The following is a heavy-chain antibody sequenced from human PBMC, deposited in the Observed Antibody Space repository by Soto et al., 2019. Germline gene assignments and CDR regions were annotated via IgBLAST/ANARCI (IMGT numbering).Heavy chain of an antibody. V-gene: IGHV3-23*01. CDR1: GFTFSSYA. D-gene: IGHD3-22*01. Sequence: EVQLLESGGDLVQPGGSLRLSCAASGFTFSSYAMSWVRQAPGKGLEWVSTISGRGDDTYYTDSVKGRFTISRHNSKNTLYVHMNSLRAEDTAVYYCAMAQPTYSSSYFDYCGQGTLVTVSS. J-gene: IGHJ4*02. CDR2: ISGRGDDT. CDR3: AMAQPTYSSSYFDY.